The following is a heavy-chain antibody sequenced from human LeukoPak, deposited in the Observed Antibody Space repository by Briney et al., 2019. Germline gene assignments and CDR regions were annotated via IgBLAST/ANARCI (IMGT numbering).Heavy chain of an antibody. V-gene: IGHV3-7*03. Sequence: GGSLRLSCAASGFTFSSYWMSWVRQAPGKGLEWVANIKQDGGEKYYVDSVKGRFTISRDNAKNSLYLQMNSLRAEDTALYYCAKDRGSWYYYYYMDVWGKGTTVTISS. D-gene: IGHD5-24*01. CDR3: AKDRGSWYYYYYMDV. CDR1: GFTFSSYW. J-gene: IGHJ6*03. CDR2: IKQDGGEK.